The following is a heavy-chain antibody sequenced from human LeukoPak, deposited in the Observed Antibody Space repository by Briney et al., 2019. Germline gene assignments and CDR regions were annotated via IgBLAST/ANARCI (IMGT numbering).Heavy chain of an antibody. CDR3: ARGDYSSSWYRYSDNWFDP. Sequence: SETLSLTCAVYGGSFSGYYWSWIRQPPGKGLEWMGEINHSGSTNDNQSIKTRVTISVDTSKNQFSLKLSSVTAADTAVYYCARGDYSSSWYRYSDNWFDPWGQGTLVTVSS. CDR1: GGSFSGYY. D-gene: IGHD6-13*01. CDR2: INHSGST. V-gene: IGHV4-34*01. J-gene: IGHJ5*02.